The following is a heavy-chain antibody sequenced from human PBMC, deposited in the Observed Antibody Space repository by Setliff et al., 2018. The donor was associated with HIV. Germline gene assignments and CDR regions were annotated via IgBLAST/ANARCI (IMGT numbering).Heavy chain of an antibody. V-gene: IGHV1-2*06. CDR2: INPNGGGT. Sequence: ASVKVSCKASGYTFTDYYMHWVRQAPGQGLEWMGRINPNGGGTNYAQKFQGRVTMTRATSISTAYMELSRLRSADTAVYSWARVPHGDYLWFDPWGQGTLVTVSS. J-gene: IGHJ5*02. CDR1: GYTFTDYY. CDR3: ARVPHGDYLWFDP. D-gene: IGHD4-17*01.